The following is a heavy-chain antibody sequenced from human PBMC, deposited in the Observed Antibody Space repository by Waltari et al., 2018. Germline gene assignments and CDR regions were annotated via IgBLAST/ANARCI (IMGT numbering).Heavy chain of an antibody. V-gene: IGHV4-38-2*02. CDR2: FHYSGNT. CDR3: AREVDCSGGTCYSGTFAY. Sequence: VQLQESGPGLVKPAETLSLTCAVSGYSIGSGYYWGWIRQPPGQGLEWIGSFHYSGNTYYNQSLKTRATISVDTPKNHFSLKLNSVTAADTAMYYCAREVDCSGGTCYSGTFAYWGQGTLVTVSS. CDR1: GYSIGSGYY. J-gene: IGHJ4*02. D-gene: IGHD2-15*01.